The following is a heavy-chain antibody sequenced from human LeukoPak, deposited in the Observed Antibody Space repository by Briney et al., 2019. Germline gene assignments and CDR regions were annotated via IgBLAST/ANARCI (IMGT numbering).Heavy chain of an antibody. Sequence: ASVKVSCKASGYTFTGYYMHWVRQAPGQGLEWMGWINPNSGGTNYAQKFQGRVTMTRDTSISTAYMELSRLRSDDTAVYYCAREGRGYSSSWYHYYYYYMDVWGKGTTVTVSS. V-gene: IGHV1-2*02. CDR2: INPNSGGT. CDR3: AREGRGYSSSWYHYYYYYMDV. D-gene: IGHD6-13*01. CDR1: GYTFTGYY. J-gene: IGHJ6*03.